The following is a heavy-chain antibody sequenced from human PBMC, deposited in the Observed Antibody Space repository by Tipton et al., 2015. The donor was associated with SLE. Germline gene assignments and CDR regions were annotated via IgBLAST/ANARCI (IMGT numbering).Heavy chain of an antibody. CDR2: IHASGSSGST. J-gene: IGHJ4*02. Sequence: TLSLTCTVSGGSISSGGHYWSWIRQPAGKGLEWIGRIHASGSSGSTEYNPSLKSRVSMSLDTSKNQFSLKVNSVTAADTAVYYCASLLWGGWPFDHWGQGTLVTVSS. CDR3: ASLLWGGWPFDH. V-gene: IGHV4-61*02. D-gene: IGHD6-19*01. CDR1: GGSISSGGHY.